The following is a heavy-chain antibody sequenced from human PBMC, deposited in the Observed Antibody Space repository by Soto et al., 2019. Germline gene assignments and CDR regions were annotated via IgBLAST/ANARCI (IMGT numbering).Heavy chain of an antibody. V-gene: IGHV1-69*13. D-gene: IGHD3-3*01. CDR2: IIPIFGTA. Sequence: SVKVACKASGGIFSSYAISWVRQAPGQGLEWMGGIIPIFGTANSAQKSQGRVTITADESTSTAYMELSSLRSEDTAVYYCARXRFLEWLSYYYYYAMDVWGQGTTVTVSS. CDR1: GGIFSSYA. CDR3: ARXRFLEWLSYYYYYAMDV. J-gene: IGHJ6*02.